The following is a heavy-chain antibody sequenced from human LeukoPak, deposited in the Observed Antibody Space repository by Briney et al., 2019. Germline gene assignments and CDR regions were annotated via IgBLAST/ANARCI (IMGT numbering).Heavy chain of an antibody. CDR1: GFPLRRYI. Sequence: PGGSLSLSRAASGFPLRRYIVHGAPDPPGRGREGGSSISGDSTYIYYADSVKGRFTISRDNAKNSLYLQMNTLRVEDTAVYYCVRDAKTQDSSQPDYWGQGTLVTASS. D-gene: IGHD6-13*01. CDR2: ISGDSTYI. CDR3: VRDAKTQDSSQPDY. V-gene: IGHV3-21*04. J-gene: IGHJ4*02.